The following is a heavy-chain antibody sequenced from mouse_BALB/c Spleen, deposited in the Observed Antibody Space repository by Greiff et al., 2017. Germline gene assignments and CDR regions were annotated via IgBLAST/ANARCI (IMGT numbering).Heavy chain of an antibody. D-gene: IGHD2-4*01. V-gene: IGHV5-6-4*01. CDR3: TRGYDYDGDYYAMDY. CDR1: GFTFSSYT. J-gene: IGHJ4*01. CDR2: ISSGGSYT. Sequence: EVKLMESGGGLVKPGGSLKLSCAASGFTFSSYTMSWVRQTPEKRLEWVATISSGGSYTYYPDSVKGRFTISRDNAKNTLYLQMSSLKSEDTAMYYCTRGYDYDGDYYAMDYWGQGTSVTVSS.